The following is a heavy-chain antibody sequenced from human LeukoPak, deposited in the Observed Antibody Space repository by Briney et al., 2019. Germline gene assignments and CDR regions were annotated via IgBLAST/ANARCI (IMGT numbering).Heavy chain of an antibody. CDR3: ARDAGFEEGVVINPFDY. Sequence: ASVKVSCKASDYTFTNYGVSWVRQAPGQGLEWMGWISAYNGKTYYAQKFQGRVTVTTDTSTSTAYMDLRSLRSDDTAVYYCARDAGFEEGVVINPFDYWGQGTLVTVSS. CDR2: ISAYNGKT. V-gene: IGHV1-18*01. D-gene: IGHD3-3*01. CDR1: DYTFTNYG. J-gene: IGHJ4*02.